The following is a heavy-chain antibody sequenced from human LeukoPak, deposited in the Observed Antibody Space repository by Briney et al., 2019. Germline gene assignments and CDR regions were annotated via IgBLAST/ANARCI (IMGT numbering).Heavy chain of an antibody. CDR2: IYTSGST. CDR1: GGSISSYY. V-gene: IGHV4-4*07. Sequence: PSETLSLTCTVSGGSISSYYWSWIRQPAGKGLEWIGRIYTSGSTNYNPSLKSRVTMSVDTSKNQFSLKLSSVTAADTAVYYCARLRGEYRSSTSCYDEGYYYYMDVWGKGTTVTVSS. J-gene: IGHJ6*03. D-gene: IGHD2-2*01. CDR3: ARLRGEYRSSTSCYDEGYYYYMDV.